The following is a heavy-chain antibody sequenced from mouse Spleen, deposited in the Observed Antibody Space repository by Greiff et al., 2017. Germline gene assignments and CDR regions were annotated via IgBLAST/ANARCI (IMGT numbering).Heavy chain of an antibody. J-gene: IGHJ3*01. CDR2: ISSGGGNT. D-gene: IGHD1-1*01. V-gene: IGHV5-9*04. CDR3: ARPPFGYGSSYAGLEWFAY. CDR1: GFTFSSYA. Sequence: EVKLVESGGGLVKLGGSLKLSCAASGFTFSSYAMSWVRQTPEKRLEWVATISSGGGNTYYPDSVKGRFTISRDNAKNTLYLQMSSLKSEDTAMYYCARPPFGYGSSYAGLEWFAYWGQGTLVTVSA.